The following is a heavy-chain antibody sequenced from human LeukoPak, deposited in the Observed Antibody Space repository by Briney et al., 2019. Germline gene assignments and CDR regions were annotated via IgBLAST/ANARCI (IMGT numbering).Heavy chain of an antibody. Sequence: GGSLRLSCAASGFTFSSYSMNWVRQAPGKGLEWVSYISGSSSTVYYADSVKGRFTISRDNAKNSLYLQMNSLRAEDTAVYYCARDHLEMATKGYFDYWGQGTLVTVSS. CDR1: GFTFSSYS. CDR3: ARDHLEMATKGYFDY. J-gene: IGHJ4*02. CDR2: ISGSSSTV. D-gene: IGHD5-24*01. V-gene: IGHV3-48*04.